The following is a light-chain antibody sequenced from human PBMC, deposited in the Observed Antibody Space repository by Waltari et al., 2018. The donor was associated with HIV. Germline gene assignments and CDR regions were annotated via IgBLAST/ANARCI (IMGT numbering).Light chain of an antibody. CDR1: TSNVATQW. Sequence: QSVLTQPPSASGPPGQTVTISCSGSTSNVATQWLYWYQQLPGPAPKLLIYRNYQRPSGVPDRFSSSKSGASASLIISGLRSEDEADYSCGVWDSTLKQWLFGGGTKLTVL. V-gene: IGLV1-47*01. CDR3: GVWDSTLKQWL. J-gene: IGLJ3*02. CDR2: RNY.